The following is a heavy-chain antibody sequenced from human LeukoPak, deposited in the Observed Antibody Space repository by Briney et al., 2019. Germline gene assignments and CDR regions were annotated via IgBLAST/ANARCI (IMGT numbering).Heavy chain of an antibody. V-gene: IGHV6-1*01. D-gene: IGHD1-26*01. J-gene: IGHJ4*02. Sequence: SQTLSLTCAISGDSVSSNSAAWNWIRQSPSRGLEWLGRTYYRSKWYNDYAASVKSRITINPDTSKNQFSLQLNSVTPEDTAVYYCARDGQRGIVGATKGFDYWGQGTLVTVSS. CDR2: TYYRSKWYN. CDR1: GDSVSSNSAA. CDR3: ARDGQRGIVGATKGFDY.